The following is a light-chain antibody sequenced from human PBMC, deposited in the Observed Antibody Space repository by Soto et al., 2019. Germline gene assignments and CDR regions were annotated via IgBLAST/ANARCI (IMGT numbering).Light chain of an antibody. J-gene: IGLJ2*01. Sequence: QTVVTQEPSFSVSPGGTATLTCGLTSGSVSATNYPNWYQQTPGQPPRALIYNTNTRSSGVPDRFSGSILGNKAALTITGAQAEDESDYYCVLFMDGAVWAFGGGTKLTVL. CDR2: NTN. CDR1: SGSVSATNY. V-gene: IGLV8-61*01. CDR3: VLFMDGAVWA.